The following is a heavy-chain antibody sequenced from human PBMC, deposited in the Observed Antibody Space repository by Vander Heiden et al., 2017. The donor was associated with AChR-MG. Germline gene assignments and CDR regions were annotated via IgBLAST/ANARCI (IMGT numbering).Heavy chain of an antibody. J-gene: IGHJ6*02. D-gene: IGHD1-26*01. V-gene: IGHV2-26*01. CDR2: IFSNDEK. CDR1: GFSLSNDKMG. Sequence: QVTLKESGPVLVKPTETLTLTCTVSGFSLSNDKMGVSWIRQPPGKALEWLAHIFSNDEKSYSTSLKSRLTISKDTSKSQVVLTMTNMDTVDTATYYCARGTEGDYYYGMDVWGQGTTVTVSS. CDR3: ARGTEGDYYYGMDV.